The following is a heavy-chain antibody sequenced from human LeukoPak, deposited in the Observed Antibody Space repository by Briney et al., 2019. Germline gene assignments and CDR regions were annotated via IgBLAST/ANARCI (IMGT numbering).Heavy chain of an antibody. CDR2: INHSGST. CDR1: GGSFSGYY. Sequence: PSETLSLTCAVYGGSFSGYYWSWIRQPPGKGLEWIGEINHSGSTNYNPSLKSRVTISVDTSKNQFSLKLSSVTAADTAAYYCARGGMVRGVRFDYWGQGTLVTVSS. J-gene: IGHJ4*02. V-gene: IGHV4-34*01. D-gene: IGHD3-10*01. CDR3: ARGGMVRGVRFDY.